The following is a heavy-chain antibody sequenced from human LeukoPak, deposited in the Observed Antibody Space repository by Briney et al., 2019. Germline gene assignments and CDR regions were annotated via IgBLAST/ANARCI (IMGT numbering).Heavy chain of an antibody. CDR3: ARGPYYDSSGYYSPQYVYYYYMDV. Sequence: ASVKVSCKASGYTFTSYDINWVRQATGQGLEWMGWMNPNSGNTGYAQKFQGRVTMTRNTSISTAYMELSSLRSEDTAVYYCARGPYYDSSGYYSPQYVYYYYMDVWGKGTTVTISS. D-gene: IGHD3-22*01. V-gene: IGHV1-8*01. CDR2: MNPNSGNT. CDR1: GYTFTSYD. J-gene: IGHJ6*03.